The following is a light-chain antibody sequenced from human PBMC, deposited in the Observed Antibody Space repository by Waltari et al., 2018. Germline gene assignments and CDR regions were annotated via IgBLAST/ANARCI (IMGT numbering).Light chain of an antibody. CDR3: QQYDGEVVT. Sequence: EIVLTQSPGTLSLSPGERATLSCRASQSVTSISLTWYQQKLGQAPRLLSCGTSSRATVIPDRFSGSGSGTDFTLTISRLEPEDFAVYYCQQYDGEVVTFGGGTKVEI. CDR2: GTS. J-gene: IGKJ4*01. V-gene: IGKV3-20*01. CDR1: QSVTSIS.